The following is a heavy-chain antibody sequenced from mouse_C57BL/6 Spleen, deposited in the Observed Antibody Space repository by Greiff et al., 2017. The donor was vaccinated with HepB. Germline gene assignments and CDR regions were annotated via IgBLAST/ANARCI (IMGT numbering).Heavy chain of an antibody. CDR1: GYTFTDYY. Sequence: VPLQQSGPVLVKPGASVKMSCKASGYTFTDYYMNWVKQSHGKSLEWIGVINPYNGGTSYNQKFKGKATLTVDKSSSTAYMELNSLTSEDSAVYYCARGGYWFAYWGQGTLVTVSA. CDR2: INPYNGGT. D-gene: IGHD3-1*01. V-gene: IGHV1-19*01. J-gene: IGHJ3*01. CDR3: ARGGYWFAY.